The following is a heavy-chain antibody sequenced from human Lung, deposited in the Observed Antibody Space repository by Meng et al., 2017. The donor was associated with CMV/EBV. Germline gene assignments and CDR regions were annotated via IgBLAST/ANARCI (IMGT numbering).Heavy chain of an antibody. V-gene: IGHV4-34*01. CDR2: INHSGST. J-gene: IGHJ4*02. CDR1: GGSFSGYY. Sequence: QVQLQQWGAGLLKPSETLSLTCAVYGGSFSGYYWSWIRQPPGKGLEWIGEINHSGSTNYNPSLKSRVTISVDTSKNQFSLKLSSVTAADTAVYYRARGLSGSYDYWGQGTLVTVSS. D-gene: IGHD1-26*01. CDR3: ARGLSGSYDY.